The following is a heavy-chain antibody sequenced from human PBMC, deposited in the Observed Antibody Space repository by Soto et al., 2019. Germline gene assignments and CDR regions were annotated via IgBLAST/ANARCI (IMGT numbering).Heavy chain of an antibody. V-gene: IGHV3-23*01. D-gene: IGHD2-2*01. CDR1: GFTFRTTG. J-gene: IGHJ4*01. Sequence: EVQLLESGGGLVQPGGSLRLSCTTSGFTFRTTGMLWLRQPPGKGLEWVSAIGPASNTKYTDSVKGRFIISRDNSKNTVFLQMTSLGAEDTALYYCTTARHCSSDACPAAEWGQGTLITVSS. CDR2: IGPASNT. CDR3: TTARHCSSDACPAAE.